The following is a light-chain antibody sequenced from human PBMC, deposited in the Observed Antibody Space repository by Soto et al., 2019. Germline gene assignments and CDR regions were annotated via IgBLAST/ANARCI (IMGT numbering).Light chain of an antibody. CDR1: QSIKNN. Sequence: EIVLTQSPATLSLSPGERATLSCRASQSIKNNIAWYQKRAGQAPRLLIDDAVNRATAIPPRFSGSGSGTDFTLTIASLAPEDSAVYYCQNLKTFGQGTRLEIK. V-gene: IGKV3-11*01. J-gene: IGKJ5*01. CDR2: DAV. CDR3: QNLKT.